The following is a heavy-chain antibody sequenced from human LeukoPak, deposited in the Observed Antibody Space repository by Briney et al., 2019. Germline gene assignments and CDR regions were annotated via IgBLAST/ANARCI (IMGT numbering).Heavy chain of an antibody. CDR3: ARGNSPVLRFLEWLPRQDWFDP. Sequence: GASVKVSCKASGYTFTSYGISWVRQAPGQGLEWMGWISAYNGNTNYAQKLQGRVTMTTDTSTSTAYMELRSLRSDDTAVYYCARGNSPVLRFLEWLPRQDWFDPWGQGTLVTVSS. J-gene: IGHJ5*02. CDR2: ISAYNGNT. D-gene: IGHD3-3*01. CDR1: GYTFTSYG. V-gene: IGHV1-18*01.